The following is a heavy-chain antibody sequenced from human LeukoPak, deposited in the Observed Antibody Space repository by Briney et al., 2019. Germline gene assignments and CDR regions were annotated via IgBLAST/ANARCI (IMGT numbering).Heavy chain of an antibody. J-gene: IGHJ6*02. Sequence: GGSLRLSCAASGFTFSDYYMSWLRQAPGKGLEWVSYISSSGSTIYYADSVKGRFTISRDNAKNSLYLQMNSLRAEDTAVYYCARGTLLRYFDLLWAPATFGYGMDVWGQGTTVTVSS. CDR3: ARGTLLRYFDLLWAPATFGYGMDV. D-gene: IGHD3-9*01. V-gene: IGHV3-11*01. CDR2: ISSSGSTI. CDR1: GFTFSDYY.